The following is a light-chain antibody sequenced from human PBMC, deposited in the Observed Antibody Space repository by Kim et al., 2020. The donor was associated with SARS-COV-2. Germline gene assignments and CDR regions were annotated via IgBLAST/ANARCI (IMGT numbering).Light chain of an antibody. CDR1: QSVTSND. J-gene: IGKJ1*01. CDR3: QQSATSRT. V-gene: IGKV3-20*01. CDR2: GAS. Sequence: LSPGERATLSCRASQSVTSNDLAWYQQKPGQAPRVLIYGASNRATGIPDRFSGSGSGTDFTLTISRLEPEDFAVYYCQQSATSRTFGQGTKVDIK.